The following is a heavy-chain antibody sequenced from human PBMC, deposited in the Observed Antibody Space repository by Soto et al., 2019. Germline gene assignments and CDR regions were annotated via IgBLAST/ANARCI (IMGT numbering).Heavy chain of an antibody. CDR2: INHSGST. CDR1: GGSFSGYY. J-gene: IGHJ5*02. V-gene: IGHV4-34*01. D-gene: IGHD6-13*01. CDR3: ASYAAAAGSVGWFDP. Sequence: PSETLSLTCAVYGGSFSGYYWSWIRQPPWKGLEWIGEINHSGSTNYNPSLKSRVTISVDTSKNQFSLKLSSVTAADTAVYYCASYAAAAGSVGWFDPWGQGTLVTVSS.